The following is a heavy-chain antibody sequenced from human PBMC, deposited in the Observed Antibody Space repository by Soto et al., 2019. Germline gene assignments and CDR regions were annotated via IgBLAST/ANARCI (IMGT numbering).Heavy chain of an antibody. Sequence: QEQLVQSGAEVKEPGASVKVSCKASGYTFINYYIHWLRQAPGQGLEWMAIINPMGGSTNYAQEFQGRVTLTRDTSTSTVYMELSSLRFEDTALCYCSIDLAAGDLWGQGTRVTVSS. V-gene: IGHV1-46*01. CDR1: GYTFINYY. D-gene: IGHD6-13*01. CDR3: SIDLAAGDL. CDR2: INPMGGST. J-gene: IGHJ5*02.